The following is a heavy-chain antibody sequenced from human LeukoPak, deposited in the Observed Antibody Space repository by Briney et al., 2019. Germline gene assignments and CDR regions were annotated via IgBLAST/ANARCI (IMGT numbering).Heavy chain of an antibody. D-gene: IGHD3-22*01. Sequence: GASVKVSCKASGYTFTGYYMHWVRQAPGQGLEWMGWINPNSGGTNYAQKFQGRVTMTRDTSISTAYMELSRLRSDDTAVYYCASVMGYYDSSGYSFDYWGQGTLVTVSS. J-gene: IGHJ4*02. CDR1: GYTFTGYY. CDR2: INPNSGGT. CDR3: ASVMGYYDSSGYSFDY. V-gene: IGHV1-2*02.